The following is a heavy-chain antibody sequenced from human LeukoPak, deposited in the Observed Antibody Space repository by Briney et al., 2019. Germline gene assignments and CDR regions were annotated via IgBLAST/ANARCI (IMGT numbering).Heavy chain of an antibody. CDR1: GGSISSYY. Sequence: SETLSLTCTVSGGSISSYYWSWIRQPAGKGLEWIGCIYISGSGSTNYNPSLKSRVTMSVDTPKNQFSLKLSSVTAADTAVYYCARDKRVAVAGTYIYYYYMDVWGNGTTVTISS. CDR2: IYISGSGST. V-gene: IGHV4-4*07. D-gene: IGHD6-19*01. CDR3: ARDKRVAVAGTYIYYYYMDV. J-gene: IGHJ6*03.